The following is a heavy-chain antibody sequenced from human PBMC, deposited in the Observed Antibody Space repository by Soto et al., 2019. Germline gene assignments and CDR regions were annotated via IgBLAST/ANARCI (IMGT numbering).Heavy chain of an antibody. J-gene: IGHJ4*02. V-gene: IGHV1-18*01. CDR2: ISAYNGNT. CDR1: GYTFTSYG. Sequence: GASVKVSCKASGYTFTSYGISWVRQAPGQGLEWMGWISAYNGNTNYAQKLQGRVTMTTDTSTSTAYMELRSLRSDDTAVYYCAREDYYDSSGYYSDFDYWGQGTLVTVSS. CDR3: AREDYYDSSGYYSDFDY. D-gene: IGHD3-22*01.